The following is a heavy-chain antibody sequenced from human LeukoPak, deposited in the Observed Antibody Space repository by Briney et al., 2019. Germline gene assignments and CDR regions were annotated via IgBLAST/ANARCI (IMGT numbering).Heavy chain of an antibody. D-gene: IGHD6-19*01. J-gene: IGHJ4*02. Sequence: GGSLRLSCAASGFTFSSYAMTWVRQAPGKGLECVSHISGSGGSTYYADSVKGRFTISRDNSKNTLYLQMNSLRADDTAVYYCAKGPLTEVAGTTWDYWGQGTLVTVSS. CDR1: GFTFSSYA. CDR3: AKGPLTEVAGTTWDY. V-gene: IGHV3-23*01. CDR2: ISGSGGST.